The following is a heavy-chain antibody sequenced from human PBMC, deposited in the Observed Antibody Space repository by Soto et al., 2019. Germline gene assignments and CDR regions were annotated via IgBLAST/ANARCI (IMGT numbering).Heavy chain of an antibody. J-gene: IGHJ4*02. D-gene: IGHD6-19*01. CDR1: GYTFTSSD. Sequence: QVQLVQSGAEVKKPGASVKVSCTASGYTFTSSDISWVRQATGQGLEWLGWMHPNSGITGYTQKFQGRVTMTRNTSISTAYMELSSLRSEDTAVYYCAVGFRSGWVFDYWGQGALVTVSS. V-gene: IGHV1-8*01. CDR3: AVGFRSGWVFDY. CDR2: MHPNSGIT.